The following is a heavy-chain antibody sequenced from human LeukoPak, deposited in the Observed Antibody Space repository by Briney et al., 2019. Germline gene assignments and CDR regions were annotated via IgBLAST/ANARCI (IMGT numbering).Heavy chain of an antibody. CDR3: ARGVGYCSSTSCLGGSLIWFDP. J-gene: IGHJ5*02. Sequence: SETLSLTCAVYGGSFSGYYWSWIRQPPGKGLEWIGEINHSGSTNYNPSLKSRVTISVDTSKNQFSLKLSSVTAADTAVYYCARGVGYCSSTSCLGGSLIWFDPWGQGTLVTVSS. CDR1: GGSFSGYY. D-gene: IGHD2-2*03. V-gene: IGHV4-34*01. CDR2: INHSGST.